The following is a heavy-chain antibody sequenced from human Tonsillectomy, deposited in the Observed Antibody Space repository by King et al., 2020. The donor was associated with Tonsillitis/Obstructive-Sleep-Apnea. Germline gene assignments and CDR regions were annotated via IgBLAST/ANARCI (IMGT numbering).Heavy chain of an antibody. Sequence: VQLQESGPGLVKPSETLSLTCTVSGDSISIYYWSWIRQPPGKGLEWIGYIYYSGSTNYNPSLKTRVAISVDTSKNQLSLKLSSVTAADTAVYYCARTVYGPESYFDYWGQGTLVSVSS. V-gene: IGHV4-59*01. CDR2: IYYSGST. J-gene: IGHJ4*02. CDR1: GDSISIYY. CDR3: ARTVYGPESYFDY. D-gene: IGHD3-10*01.